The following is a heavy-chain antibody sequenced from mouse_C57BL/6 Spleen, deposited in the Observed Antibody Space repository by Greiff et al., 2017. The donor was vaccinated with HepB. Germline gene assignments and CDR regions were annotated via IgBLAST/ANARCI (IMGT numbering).Heavy chain of an antibody. CDR3: ARKLVALDY. V-gene: IGHV5-17*01. Sequence: EVQGVESGGGLVKPGGSLKLSCAASGFTFSDYGMHWVRQAPEKGLEWVAYISSGSSTIYYADTVKGRFTISRDNAKNTLFLQMTSLRSEDTAMYYCARKLVALDYWGQGTTLTVSS. CDR2: ISSGSSTI. D-gene: IGHD1-1*01. J-gene: IGHJ2*01. CDR1: GFTFSDYG.